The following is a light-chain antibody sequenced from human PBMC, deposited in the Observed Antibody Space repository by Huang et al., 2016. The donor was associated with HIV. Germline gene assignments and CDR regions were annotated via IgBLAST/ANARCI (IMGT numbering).Light chain of an antibody. V-gene: IGKV1-39*01. CDR1: QNIRGY. Sequence: DVQLTQSPSSLSASVGDVVTVTCRASQNIRGYFNWYQQRPGQAPQLLIIAASYLPSGGPSRFSGSGSGTEFTLTISGLQPEDFATYYCQQSYTTRLTFGGGTKVDIK. J-gene: IGKJ4*01. CDR3: QQSYTTRLT. CDR2: AAS.